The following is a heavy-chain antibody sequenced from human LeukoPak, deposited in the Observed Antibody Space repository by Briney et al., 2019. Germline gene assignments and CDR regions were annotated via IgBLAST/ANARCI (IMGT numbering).Heavy chain of an antibody. J-gene: IGHJ1*01. CDR2: IYSGGSK. CDR3: IRVATIYRTPAEYFQH. CDR1: GFTFSTNY. D-gene: IGHD5-12*01. Sequence: GGSLRLSCAASGFTFSTNYMNWVRQAPGKGLQWVSVIYSGGSKYYSDSVKGGCTISRDDSKNTLYRQMNSLRAEHTAVYYCIRVATIYRTPAEYFQHWGQGTLVTVSS. V-gene: IGHV3-53*01.